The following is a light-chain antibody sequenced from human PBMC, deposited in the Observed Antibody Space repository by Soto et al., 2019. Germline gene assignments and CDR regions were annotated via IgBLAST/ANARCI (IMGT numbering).Light chain of an antibody. V-gene: IGKV3-15*01. CDR3: QQYNNWPLT. J-gene: IGKJ4*01. CDR2: DTS. CDR1: QNVHSN. Sequence: EVVMTQSPATLSVSPGDGATLSCRASQNVHSNLAWYQQKPGQAPRLLIYDTSTRATDIPFRFSGGGSGTEFTLTIRRLQSEDFAVYYCQQYNNWPLTFGGGTKVEIK.